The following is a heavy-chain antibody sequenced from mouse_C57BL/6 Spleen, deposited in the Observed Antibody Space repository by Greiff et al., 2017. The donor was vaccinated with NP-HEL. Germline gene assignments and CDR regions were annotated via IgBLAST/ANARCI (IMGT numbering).Heavy chain of an antibody. Sequence: VQLQQPGAELVRPGSSVKLSCKASGYTFTSYWMHWVKQRPIQGLEWIGNIDPSDSETHYNQKFKDKATLTVDKSSSTAYMQLSSLTSEDSAVYYCARSEGYDYDEGFAYWGQGTLVTVSA. CDR2: IDPSDSET. CDR1: GYTFTSYW. D-gene: IGHD2-4*01. J-gene: IGHJ3*01. CDR3: ARSEGYDYDEGFAY. V-gene: IGHV1-52*01.